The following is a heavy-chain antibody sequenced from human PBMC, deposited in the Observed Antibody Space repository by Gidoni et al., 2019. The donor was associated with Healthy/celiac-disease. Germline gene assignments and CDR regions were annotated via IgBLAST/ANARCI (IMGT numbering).Heavy chain of an antibody. CDR1: GFTFDDYA. J-gene: IGHJ6*02. D-gene: IGHD6-13*01. V-gene: IGHV3-9*01. CDR2: ISWNSGSI. CDR3: AKDLRRGSWYESITPYYYYGMDV. Sequence: EVQLVESGGGLVQPGRSLRLSCAASGFTFDDYAMHWVRQAPGKGLEWVSGISWNSGSIGYSDSVKGRFTISRDNAKNSLYLQMNSLRAEDTALYYCAKDLRRGSWYESITPYYYYGMDVWGQGTTVTVSS.